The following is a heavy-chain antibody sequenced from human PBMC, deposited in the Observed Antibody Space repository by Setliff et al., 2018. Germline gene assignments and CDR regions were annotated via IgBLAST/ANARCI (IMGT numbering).Heavy chain of an antibody. D-gene: IGHD1-26*01. Sequence: SETLSLTCTVSGGSISNYYWSWIRRPAGKGLEWIGRIYTSGSTNYNPSLKSRVTMSVDTSKNQFSLKLSSVTAADTAVYYCARKGISALSGAFDMWGQGTMVTVSS. CDR1: GGSISNYY. V-gene: IGHV4-4*07. CDR3: ARKGISALSGAFDM. CDR2: IYTSGST. J-gene: IGHJ3*02.